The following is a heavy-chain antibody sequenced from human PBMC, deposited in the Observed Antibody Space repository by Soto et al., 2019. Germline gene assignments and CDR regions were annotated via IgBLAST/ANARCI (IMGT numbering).Heavy chain of an antibody. J-gene: IGHJ5*02. CDR1: GGSFSGYY. D-gene: IGHD3-10*01. CDR3: ARGRTRYYGSGSPPSWFDP. V-gene: IGHV4-34*01. CDR2: INHSGST. Sequence: LETLSLTCAVYGGSFSGYYWSWIRQPPGKGLEWIGEINHSGSTNYNPSLKSRVTISVDTSKNQFSLKLSSVTAADTAVYYCARGRTRYYGSGSPPSWFDPWGQGTLVTVSS.